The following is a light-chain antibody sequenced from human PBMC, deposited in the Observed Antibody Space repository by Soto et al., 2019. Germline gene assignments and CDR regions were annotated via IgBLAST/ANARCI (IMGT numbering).Light chain of an antibody. V-gene: IGLV1-40*01. CDR2: GNS. J-gene: IGLJ1*01. CDR1: SSNIGAGYD. CDR3: QTYDSSPSALYG. Sequence: QSVLTQPPSVFGAPGQRVTICCTGSSSNIGAGYDVHWYQQLPGTAPKLLIYGNSNRPSGVPDRFSGSKSGTSASLAITGLQAEDVVFYYSQTYDSSPSALYGFGTVTK.